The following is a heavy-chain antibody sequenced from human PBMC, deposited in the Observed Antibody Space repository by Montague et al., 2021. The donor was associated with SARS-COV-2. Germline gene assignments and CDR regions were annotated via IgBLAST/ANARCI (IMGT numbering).Heavy chain of an antibody. V-gene: IGHV4-34*01. CDR3: ARGGRGRSTAFGVVFFPLLDS. CDR2: IGHTGST. Sequence: SETLSLTCAVYGGSLSGHSWSWVRQPPEKGLEWIGDIGHTGSTKYNPSLKSRVTMSIDAAKNQFSLRMTSVTAADTAVYYCARGGRGRSTAFGVVFFPLLDSWGQGTLVTVSS. D-gene: IGHD3-3*01. J-gene: IGHJ4*02. CDR1: GGSLSGHS.